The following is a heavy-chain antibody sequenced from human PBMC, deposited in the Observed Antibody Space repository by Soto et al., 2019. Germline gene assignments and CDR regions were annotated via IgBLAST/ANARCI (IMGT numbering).Heavy chain of an antibody. CDR1: GGSITNFF. J-gene: IGHJ4*02. Sequence: SETLSLTCTFSGGSITNFFWTWIRQSPGKRLEWIGCIYYSGDTNYNPSLKSRVTISVDTSKNQFSLNLRSVTAADTAVYYCARGYPPWSYWGQGTLVTVSS. CDR2: IYYSGDT. V-gene: IGHV4-59*01. D-gene: IGHD1-1*01. CDR3: ARGYPPWSY.